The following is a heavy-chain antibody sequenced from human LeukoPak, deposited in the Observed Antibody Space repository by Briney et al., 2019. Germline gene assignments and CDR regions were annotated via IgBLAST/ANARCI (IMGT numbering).Heavy chain of an antibody. CDR3: ARGALGVAPADWFDP. J-gene: IGHJ5*02. Sequence: SETLSLTCTVSGGSISSFYWRWIRQPPGKGLEWIGHIYYSGSTNYNPSLKSRVTISVDTSKNQFSLKLTSVTAADTAVYYCARGALGVAPADWFDPWGQGILVTVSS. CDR2: IYYSGST. CDR1: GGSISSFY. D-gene: IGHD2-2*01. V-gene: IGHV4-59*01.